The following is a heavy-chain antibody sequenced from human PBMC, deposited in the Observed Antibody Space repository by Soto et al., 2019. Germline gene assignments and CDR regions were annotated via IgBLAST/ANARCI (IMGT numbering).Heavy chain of an antibody. D-gene: IGHD3-10*01. Sequence: GGSLRLSCAASGFTFSSYAMSWVRQAPGKGLEWVSYISSSSTTVYYADSVKGRFTISRDNAKNSLYLQVNSLRAEDTAVYYCTGTMVRGIKILYYFYMDVWGKGTTVTVSS. CDR2: ISSSSTTV. J-gene: IGHJ6*03. CDR3: TGTMVRGIKILYYFYMDV. CDR1: GFTFSSYA. V-gene: IGHV3-48*01.